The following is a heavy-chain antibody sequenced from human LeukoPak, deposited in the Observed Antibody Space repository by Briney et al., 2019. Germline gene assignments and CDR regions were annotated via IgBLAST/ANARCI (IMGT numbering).Heavy chain of an antibody. CDR3: ARFPYYYDSSGYPDSAFDI. Sequence: SETLSLTCTVSGGSISGYYWSWIRQPPGKGLEWIGDIYYSASTNYNPYLKSRVTISVDTSKNQFSLKLSSVTAADTAVYHCARFPYYYDSSGYPDSAFDIWGQGTMVTVSS. D-gene: IGHD3-22*01. CDR2: IYYSAST. J-gene: IGHJ3*02. CDR1: GGSISGYY. V-gene: IGHV4-59*01.